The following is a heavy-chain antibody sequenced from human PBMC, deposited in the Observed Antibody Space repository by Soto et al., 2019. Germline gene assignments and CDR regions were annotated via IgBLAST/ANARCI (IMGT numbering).Heavy chain of an antibody. V-gene: IGHV1-46*01. J-gene: IGHJ4*02. CDR1: GYTFTSYY. CDR3: ASPKYYYDSSGYSLPLHY. D-gene: IGHD3-22*01. CDR2: INPSGGST. Sequence: ASVKVSCKASGYTFTSYYMHWVRQAPGQGLEWMGIINPSGGSTSYAQKFQGRVTMTRDTSTSTVYMELSSLRSEDTAVYYCASPKYYYDSSGYSLPLHYWGQGTLVTV.